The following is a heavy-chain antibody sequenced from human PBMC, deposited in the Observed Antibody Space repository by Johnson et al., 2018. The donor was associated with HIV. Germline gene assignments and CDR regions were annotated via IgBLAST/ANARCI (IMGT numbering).Heavy chain of an antibody. D-gene: IGHD2-15*01. CDR2: INSDGSST. J-gene: IGHJ3*02. V-gene: IGHV3-74*01. CDR1: GFTFSSYW. CDR3: ARDPNSSNCSGVTCYSAAFDI. Sequence: MQLVESGGGLVQPGGSLRLSCAASGFTFSSYWMHWVRQAPGKGLVWVSRINSDGSSTSYADSVKGRFTISRDNSKNTLYLQMDSLRGEDTAVYYCARDPNSSNCSGVTCYSAAFDIWGQGTMVTVSS.